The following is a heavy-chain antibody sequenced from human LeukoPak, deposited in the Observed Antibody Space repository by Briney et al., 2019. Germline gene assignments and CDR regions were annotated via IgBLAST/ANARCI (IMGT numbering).Heavy chain of an antibody. J-gene: IGHJ4*02. V-gene: IGHV4-59*08. CDR1: GGSISSYY. CDR3: ARHERYSGYDYYFDY. CDR2: IYYSGNT. D-gene: IGHD5-12*01. Sequence: SETPSLTCTVSGGSISSYYWSWIRQPPGKGLEWIGYIYYSGNTNYNPSLKSRVTISVDTSKNQFSLKLSSVTAADTAVYYCARHERYSGYDYYFDYWGQGTLVTVSS.